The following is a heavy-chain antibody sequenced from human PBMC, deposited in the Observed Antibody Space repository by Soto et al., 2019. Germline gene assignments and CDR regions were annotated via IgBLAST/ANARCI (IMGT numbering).Heavy chain of an antibody. V-gene: IGHV4-34*01. CDR2: INHSGGT. Sequence: QVQLHQWGAGLLKPSETLSLICAAYGESFSGYYWSWIRQPPGNGLEWIGEINHSGGTNYNPSLESPVTISVDTSKKQFSLKLTSVTVADTAVYFCARGQWSDRFLNWGQGTLVTVSS. CDR1: GESFSGYY. J-gene: IGHJ4*02. CDR3: ARGQWSDRFLN. D-gene: IGHD2-15*01.